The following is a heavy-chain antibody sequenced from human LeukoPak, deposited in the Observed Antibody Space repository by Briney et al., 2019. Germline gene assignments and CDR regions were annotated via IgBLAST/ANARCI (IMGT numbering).Heavy chain of an antibody. V-gene: IGHV4-59*01. J-gene: IGHJ4*02. CDR1: GGSISSYY. CDR2: IYYSGST. CDR3: ARWSVGGDYVFLDY. Sequence: SEALSLTCTVSGGSISSYYWSWIRQPPGEGLGWIGYIYYSGSTNYNPSLKSRVTISVDTSKNQFVLKLSSVTAADTAVYYCARWSVGGDYVFLDYWGQGTLVTVSS. D-gene: IGHD4-17*01.